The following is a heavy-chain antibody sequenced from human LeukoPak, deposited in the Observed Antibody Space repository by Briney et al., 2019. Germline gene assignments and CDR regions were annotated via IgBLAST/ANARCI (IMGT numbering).Heavy chain of an antibody. D-gene: IGHD3-16*02. V-gene: IGHV3-48*01. CDR2: IGISSGNT. Sequence: GGSLRLSCAASGFNFIDYSMNWVRQAPGKGLEWISYIGISSGNTKYADSVKGRFTISRDASKNTLYLQMNSLRAEDTAVYYCTREERGYIPAFWGQGTLVTVSS. J-gene: IGHJ4*02. CDR3: TREERGYIPAF. CDR1: GFNFIDYS.